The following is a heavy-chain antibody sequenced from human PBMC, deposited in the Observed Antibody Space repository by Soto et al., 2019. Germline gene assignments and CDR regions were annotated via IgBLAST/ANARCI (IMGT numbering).Heavy chain of an antibody. CDR1: GFNFRNYW. CDR3: ARGYYYDRSGYYPDY. CDR2: IKQGGGEK. V-gene: IGHV3-7*05. Sequence: GSLRLSCAASGFNFRNYWMTWVRQAPVRGLEWVANIKQGGGEKYYVDSVKGRFTISRDNAKNSLYLQMNSLRAEDTAVYYCARGYYYDRSGYYPDYWGRGTLVTVSS. J-gene: IGHJ4*02. D-gene: IGHD3-22*01.